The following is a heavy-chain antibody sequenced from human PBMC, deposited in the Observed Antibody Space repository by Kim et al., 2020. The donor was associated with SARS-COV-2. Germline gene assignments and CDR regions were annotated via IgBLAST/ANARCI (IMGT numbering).Heavy chain of an antibody. V-gene: IGHV3-15*05. CDR2: IKSRMDGGTT. CDR3: STHASAYSTIWSP. CDR1: GFTFTSAW. J-gene: IGHJ5*02. Sequence: GGSLRLSCAASGFTFTSAWMNWVRQPPGKGLEWVGRIKSRMDGGTTEYSALVKDRFTISRDDSKNTVFLEMNNLDVGDTAMYYCSTHASAYSTIWSPWGQGTLVTVSS. D-gene: IGHD2-2*01.